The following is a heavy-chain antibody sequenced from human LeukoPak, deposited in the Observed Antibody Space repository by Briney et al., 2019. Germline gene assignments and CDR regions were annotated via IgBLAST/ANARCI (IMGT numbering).Heavy chain of an antibody. CDR3: GRGRVAAIGY. D-gene: IGHD2-15*01. J-gene: IGHJ4*02. CDR2: INHSGST. Sequence: ASETLSLTCAVYGGSFSGYYWSWIRQPPGKGLEWIGEINHSGSTNYNPSLKSRVTISVDTSKNQFSLKLSSVTAADTAVYYCGRGRVAAIGYWGQGTLVTVSS. CDR1: GGSFSGYY. V-gene: IGHV4-34*01.